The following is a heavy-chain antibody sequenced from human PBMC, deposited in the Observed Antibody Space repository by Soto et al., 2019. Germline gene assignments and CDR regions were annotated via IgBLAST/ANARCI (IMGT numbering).Heavy chain of an antibody. D-gene: IGHD1-26*01. Sequence: QGQLVQSGAEVKKPGASVKVSCKASGFIFTNYVINWVRRAPGHGLEWMGSISTYNGDTNYAQKLHGRVTMTTDTFTSTAYMELRSLRSDDTAMFYCARRPWEHGDAFDIWGQGTMVTVSS. V-gene: IGHV1-18*04. J-gene: IGHJ3*02. CDR2: ISTYNGDT. CDR3: ARRPWEHGDAFDI. CDR1: GFIFTNYV.